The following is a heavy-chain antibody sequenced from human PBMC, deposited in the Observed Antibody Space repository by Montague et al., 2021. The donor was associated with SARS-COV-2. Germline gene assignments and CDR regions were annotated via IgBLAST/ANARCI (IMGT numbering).Heavy chain of an antibody. Sequence: SLRLSCAASGFTFSSYSMNWVRQAPRKGLEWVSSISSSSSYIYYADSVKGRFTISRDNAKNSLYLQMNSLRAEDTAVYYCARGDYDFWSGRAEYFQHWGQGTLVTVSS. CDR1: GFTFSSYS. J-gene: IGHJ1*01. D-gene: IGHD3-3*01. V-gene: IGHV3-21*01. CDR2: ISSSSSYI. CDR3: ARGDYDFWSGRAEYFQH.